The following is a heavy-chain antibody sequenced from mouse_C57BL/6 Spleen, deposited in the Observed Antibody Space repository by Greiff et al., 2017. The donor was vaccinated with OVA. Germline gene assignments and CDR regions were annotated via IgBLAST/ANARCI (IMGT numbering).Heavy chain of an antibody. D-gene: IGHD1-1*01. V-gene: IGHV5-4*01. CDR3: ARDRSSSSYYFDY. J-gene: IGHJ2*01. CDR1: GFTFSSYA. CDR2: ISDGGSYT. Sequence: EVKLVESGGGLVKPGGSLKLSCAASGFTFSSYAMSWVRQTPEKRLEWVATISDGGSYTYYPDNVKGRFTISRDNAKNNLYLQRSHLKSEDTAMYYCARDRSSSSYYFDYWGQGTTLTVSS.